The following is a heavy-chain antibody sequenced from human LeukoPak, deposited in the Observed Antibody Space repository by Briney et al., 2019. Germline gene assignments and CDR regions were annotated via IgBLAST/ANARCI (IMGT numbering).Heavy chain of an antibody. D-gene: IGHD7-27*01. J-gene: IGHJ2*01. Sequence: SETLPLTCAVSGGSISNYYCSWIRQPPGKGLEWLGYIHYSGYTNYNPSLKSRVTISVDTSKNQSSLNLSSVTAADTAVYYCARHWGSDWYFDLWGRGTLVNVSS. V-gene: IGHV4-59*01. CDR2: IHYSGYT. CDR3: ARHWGSDWYFDL. CDR1: GGSISNYY.